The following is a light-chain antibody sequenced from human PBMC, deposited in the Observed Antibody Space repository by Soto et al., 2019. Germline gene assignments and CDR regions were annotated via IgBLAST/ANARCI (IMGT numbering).Light chain of an antibody. CDR2: EVS. CDR1: SSDVGNYKY. Sequence: QSALTEPASVSGSPGQSITISCTGTSSDVGNYKYVSWYKQHPGKAPKLMLYEVSNRPSGVSNRLSVSKSGTTASLTISGLQAEDETDYYCFSYTSSGTYVFGTGTKVTVL. V-gene: IGLV2-14*01. J-gene: IGLJ1*01. CDR3: FSYTSSGTYV.